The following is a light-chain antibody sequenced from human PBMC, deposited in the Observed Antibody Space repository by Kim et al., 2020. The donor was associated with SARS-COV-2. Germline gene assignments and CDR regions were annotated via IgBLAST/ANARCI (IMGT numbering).Light chain of an antibody. CDR2: GKN. CDR1: SLINYY. J-gene: IGLJ2*01. Sequence: SSELTQDPAVSVALGQTVTITCQGDSLINYYASWYQQKPGQAPLIVIYGKNNRPSGIPDRFSGSTSGNTASLTITGAQAEDEADYYCNSRDSTTNHLVFGGGTQLTVL. V-gene: IGLV3-19*01. CDR3: NSRDSTTNHLV.